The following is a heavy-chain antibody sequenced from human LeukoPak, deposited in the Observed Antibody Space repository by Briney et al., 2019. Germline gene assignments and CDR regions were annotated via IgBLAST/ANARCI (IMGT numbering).Heavy chain of an antibody. CDR3: ARDLRYVTGWYHYGMDV. V-gene: IGHV1-18*01. J-gene: IGHJ6*02. Sequence: ASVKVSCKASGYTFTSYGISWVRQAPGQGLEWMGWISAYNGNTNYAQKLQGRVTMTTDTSTSTAYMELRSLRSDDTAVYYCARDLRYVTGWYHYGMDVWGQGTTVTVSS. CDR1: GYTFTSYG. D-gene: IGHD1-20*01. CDR2: ISAYNGNT.